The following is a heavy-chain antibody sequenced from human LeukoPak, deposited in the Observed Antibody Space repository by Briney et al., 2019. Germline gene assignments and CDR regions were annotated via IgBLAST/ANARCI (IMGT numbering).Heavy chain of an antibody. D-gene: IGHD6-13*01. CDR1: GFTVSSNY. V-gene: IGHV3-66*01. J-gene: IGHJ4*02. CDR3: AKVASSWSNVDY. CDR2: IYSDGTI. Sequence: GESLRLSCAASGFTVSSNYMSWVRQVPGKGLEWVSVIYSDGTISYADSVKGRFTISRDNSKNTLYLEMNSLRAEDTAVYFCAKVASSWSNVDYWGQGTLVTVSS.